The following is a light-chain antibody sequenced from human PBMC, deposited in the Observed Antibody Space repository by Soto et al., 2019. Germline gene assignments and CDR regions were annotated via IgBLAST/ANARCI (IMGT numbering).Light chain of an antibody. J-gene: IGKJ2*01. CDR3: QQYNNWTV. Sequence: EIVMTQSPATLSVSPGERATLSCRASQSDSSNLAWYQQKPGQAPRLLIYGASTRATGIPARFSGSGSGTESSLTISSLQSEAFAVYYCQQYNNWTVFGQGTKLEIK. V-gene: IGKV3-15*01. CDR2: GAS. CDR1: QSDSSN.